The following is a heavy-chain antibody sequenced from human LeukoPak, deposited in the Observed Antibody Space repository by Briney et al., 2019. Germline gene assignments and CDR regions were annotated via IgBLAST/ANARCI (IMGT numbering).Heavy chain of an antibody. CDR2: IYYSGST. CDR1: GGSISSSSYY. V-gene: IGHV4-39*02. D-gene: IGHD5-12*01. J-gene: IGHJ5*02. Sequence: SETLSPTCTVSGGSISSSSYYWGWIRQPPGKGLEWIGSIYYSGSTYYNPSLKSRVTISVDTSKNQFSLKLSSVTAADTAVYYCARDLGGYNPWGQGTLVTVSS. CDR3: ARDLGGYNP.